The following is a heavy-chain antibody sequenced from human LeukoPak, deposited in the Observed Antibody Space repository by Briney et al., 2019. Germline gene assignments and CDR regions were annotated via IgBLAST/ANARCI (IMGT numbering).Heavy chain of an antibody. Sequence: PGGSLRLSCAASGFTFSSYWMSWVRQAPGKGLEWVANIKQDGSEKYYVDSVKGRFTISRDNAKNSLYLQMNSLRAEDTAVYYCARDRIAVALTAFDIWGQGTMVTVSS. CDR2: IKQDGSEK. CDR3: ARDRIAVALTAFDI. V-gene: IGHV3-7*01. D-gene: IGHD6-19*01. CDR1: GFTFSSYW. J-gene: IGHJ3*02.